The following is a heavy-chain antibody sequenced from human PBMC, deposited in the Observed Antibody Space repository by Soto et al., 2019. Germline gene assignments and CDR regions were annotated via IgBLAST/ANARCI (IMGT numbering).Heavy chain of an antibody. CDR3: ARYWGARTGLFWYYYYGMDV. CDR1: GYTFTSYG. CDR2: ISAYNGNT. J-gene: IGHJ6*02. Sequence: ASVKVSCKASGYTFTSYGISWVRQAPGQGLEWMGWISAYNGNTNYAQKLQGRVTMTTDTSTSTAYMELRSLRSDDTAVYYLARYWGARTGLFWYYYYGMDVWGQGTTVTVSS. V-gene: IGHV1-18*01. D-gene: IGHD2-21*01.